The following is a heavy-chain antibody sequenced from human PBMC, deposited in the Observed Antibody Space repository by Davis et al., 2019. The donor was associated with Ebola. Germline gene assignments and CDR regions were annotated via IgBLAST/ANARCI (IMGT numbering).Heavy chain of an antibody. J-gene: IGHJ4*02. CDR1: GYTFTSYA. Sequence: ASVKVSCKASGYTFTSYAMHWVRQAPGQRLEWMGWINAGNGNTKYSQKFQGRVTITRDTSASTAYMELSSLRSEDTAVYYCARGRLHLGELSPYYFDYWGQGTLVTVSS. CDR2: INAGNGNT. D-gene: IGHD3-16*02. CDR3: ARGRLHLGELSPYYFDY. V-gene: IGHV1-3*01.